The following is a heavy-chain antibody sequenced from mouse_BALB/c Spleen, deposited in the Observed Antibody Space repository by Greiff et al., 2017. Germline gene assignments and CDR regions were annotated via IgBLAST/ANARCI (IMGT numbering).Heavy chain of an antibody. CDR3: ARGGEFITTATGFAY. J-gene: IGHJ3*01. V-gene: IGHV5-6-5*01. CDR2: ISSGGST. Sequence: EVQRVESGGGLVKPGGSLKLSCAASGFTFSSYAMSWVRQTPEKRLEWVASISSGGSTYYPDSVKGRFTISRDNARNILYLQMSSLRSEDTAMYYCARGGEFITTATGFAYWGQGTLVTVSA. D-gene: IGHD1-2*01. CDR1: GFTFSSYA.